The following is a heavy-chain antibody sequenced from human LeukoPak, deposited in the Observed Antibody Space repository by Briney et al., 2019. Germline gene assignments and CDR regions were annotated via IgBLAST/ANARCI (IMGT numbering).Heavy chain of an antibody. Sequence: PSETLSLTCAVYGGSFSGYYWSWIRQSPGKGLEWIGEINHSGSTNYNPSLKSRVTISVDTSKNRFSLKLSSVTAADTAVYCRASCDPIAVAGRKWFDPGGQGTLVTVYS. CDR2: INHSGST. J-gene: IGHJ5*02. D-gene: IGHD6-19*01. CDR3: ASCDPIAVAGRKWFDP. CDR1: GGSFSGYY. V-gene: IGHV4-34*01.